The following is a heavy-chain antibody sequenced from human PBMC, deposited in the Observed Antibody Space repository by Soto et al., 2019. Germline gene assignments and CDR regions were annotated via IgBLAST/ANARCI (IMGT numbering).Heavy chain of an antibody. D-gene: IGHD2-2*01. CDR2: IIPIFGTA. CDR1: GYTFTSYG. CDR3: ARVMEDIVVVPAAIYYPYYYYYGMDV. V-gene: IGHV1-69*13. Sequence: GASVKVSCKASGYTFTSYGISWVRQAPGQGLEWMGGIIPIFGTANYAQKFQGRVTITADESTSTAYMELSSLRSEDTAVYYCARVMEDIVVVPAAIYYPYYYYYGMDVWGQGPTVTVSS. J-gene: IGHJ6*02.